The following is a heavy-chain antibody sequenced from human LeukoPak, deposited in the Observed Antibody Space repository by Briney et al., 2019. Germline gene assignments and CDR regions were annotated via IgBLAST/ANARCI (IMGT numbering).Heavy chain of an antibody. J-gene: IGHJ4*02. Sequence: TSETLSLTCTVSGHSISTSKSYWGWIRQPPLKGLEWIGSIYFSGNTYYNASLKSRVTISVDTSKNQFSLTLTSVTAADTAVYYCARQSLGELHFDYWGQGTLVTVSS. D-gene: IGHD3-16*01. CDR2: IYFSGNT. CDR3: ARQSLGELHFDY. V-gene: IGHV4-39*01. CDR1: GHSISTSKSY.